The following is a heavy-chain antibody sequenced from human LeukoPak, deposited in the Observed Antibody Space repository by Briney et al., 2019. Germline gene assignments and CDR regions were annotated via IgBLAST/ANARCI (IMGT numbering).Heavy chain of an antibody. Sequence: GGSLRLSCAASGFPLITHWMSWVPQAPGKGLEWVANIKQDGSDKYYVDSVKGRFTISRDNAKNSLYLQMNSLRAEDTAMYYCARDYCSSTSCHDVFDIWGQGTMVTVSS. J-gene: IGHJ3*02. CDR1: GFPLITHW. D-gene: IGHD2-2*01. CDR3: ARDYCSSTSCHDVFDI. CDR2: IKQDGSDK. V-gene: IGHV3-7*01.